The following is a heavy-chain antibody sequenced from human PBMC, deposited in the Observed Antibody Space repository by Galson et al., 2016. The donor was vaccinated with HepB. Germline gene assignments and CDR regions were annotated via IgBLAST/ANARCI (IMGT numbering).Heavy chain of an antibody. D-gene: IGHD3/OR15-3a*01. Sequence: SLRLSCATSGFTFSSYDMHWVRQAPGKGLDWVAVVSYDGSNKYYADSVKGRFTISRDNSKNTLYLQVNSLRVEDTAVYYCAKDGGDWLSHTTSYYYGMDVWGQGTTVTVSS. CDR2: VSYDGSNK. V-gene: IGHV3-30*18. CDR3: AKDGGDWLSHTTSYYYGMDV. J-gene: IGHJ6*02. CDR1: GFTFSSYD.